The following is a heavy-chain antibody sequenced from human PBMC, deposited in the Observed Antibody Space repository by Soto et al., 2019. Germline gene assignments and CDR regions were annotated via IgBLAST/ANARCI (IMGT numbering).Heavy chain of an antibody. CDR3: TGRADYGDYVDFDY. V-gene: IGHV3-23*01. CDR2: ISGSGDST. CDR1: GFTFSSYA. Sequence: PGGSLRLSCAASGFTFSSYAMSWVRQAPGKGLEWVSAISGSGDSTYYADSVKGRFTISRDNSKNTLYLQMNSLRAEDTAVYYCTGRADYGDYVDFDYWGQGTLVTVSS. J-gene: IGHJ4*02. D-gene: IGHD4-17*01.